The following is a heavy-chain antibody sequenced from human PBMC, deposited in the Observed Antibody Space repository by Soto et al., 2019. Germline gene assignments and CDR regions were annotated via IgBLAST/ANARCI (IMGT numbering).Heavy chain of an antibody. D-gene: IGHD3-3*01. CDR1: GYTFTSYG. V-gene: IGHV1-18*01. CDR2: ISAYNGNT. CDR3: ARGGPFYDFWSGYYTTPFDY. Sequence: GASVKVSCKASGYTFTSYGISWVRQAPGQGLEWMGWISAYNGNTNYAQKLQGRVTMTTDTSTSTAYMELRSLRSDDTAVYYCARGGPFYDFWSGYYTTPFDYWGQGTLVTVSS. J-gene: IGHJ4*02.